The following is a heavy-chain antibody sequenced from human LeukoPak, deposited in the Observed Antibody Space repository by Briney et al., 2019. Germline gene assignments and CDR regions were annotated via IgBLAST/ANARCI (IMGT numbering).Heavy chain of an antibody. CDR3: ATNGARDQLFDI. J-gene: IGHJ3*02. Sequence: XGSLRLSCAASGFTFSDYYMSWIRQAPGKGLEWVSYISSSGSTIYYADSVKGRFTISRDNAKNSLYLQMNSLRAEDTAVYYCATNGARDQLFDIWGQGTMVTVSS. D-gene: IGHD1-1*01. V-gene: IGHV3-11*01. CDR2: ISSSGSTI. CDR1: GFTFSDYY.